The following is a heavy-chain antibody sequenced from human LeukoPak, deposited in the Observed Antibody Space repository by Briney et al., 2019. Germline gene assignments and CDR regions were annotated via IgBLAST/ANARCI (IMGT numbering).Heavy chain of an antibody. CDR1: GFTFSSYE. CDR3: ARPGGTPPYYYYGMDV. D-gene: IGHD2-15*01. CDR2: ISSSGSTI. Sequence: GGSLRLSCAASGFTFSSYEMNWVRQASGKGLEWVSYISSSGSTIYYADSVKGRFTISRDNAKSSLYLQMNSLRAEDTAVYYCARPGGTPPYYYYGMDVWGKGTTVTVSS. V-gene: IGHV3-48*03. J-gene: IGHJ6*04.